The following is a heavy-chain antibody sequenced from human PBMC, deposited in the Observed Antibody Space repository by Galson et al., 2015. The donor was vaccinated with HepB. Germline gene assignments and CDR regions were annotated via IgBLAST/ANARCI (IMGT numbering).Heavy chain of an antibody. V-gene: IGHV3-11*06. CDR3: ASSEWELLGHSLGYFDL. CDR1: GFTFSDYH. J-gene: IGHJ2*01. CDR2: ISSSSSYT. D-gene: IGHD1-26*01. Sequence: SLRLSCAASGFTFSDYHMSWIRQAPGKGLEWVSYISSSSSYTNYADSVKGRFTISRDNAKNSLYLQMNSLRAEDTAVYYCASSEWELLGHSLGYFDLWGHGTLVTVSS.